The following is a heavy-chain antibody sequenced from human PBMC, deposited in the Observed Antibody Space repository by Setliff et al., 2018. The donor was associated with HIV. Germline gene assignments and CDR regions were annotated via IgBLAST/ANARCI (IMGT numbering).Heavy chain of an antibody. Sequence: SETLSLTCGVYGGSISGYYWNWIRQSPGKGLEWIGYINYSGSTNYNPSLKSRVTISLDTSKKQFSLKLNSVTAADTAVYYCARGLMLYHFCGGRYDYYYMDVWGKGTTVTVSS. CDR3: ARGLMLYHFCGGRYDYYYMDV. V-gene: IGHV4-59*01. D-gene: IGHD2-21*01. CDR1: GGSISGYY. CDR2: INYSGST. J-gene: IGHJ6*03.